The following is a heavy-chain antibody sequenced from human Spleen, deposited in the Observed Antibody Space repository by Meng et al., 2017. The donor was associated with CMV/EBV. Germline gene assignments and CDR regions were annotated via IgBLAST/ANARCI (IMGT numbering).Heavy chain of an antibody. Sequence: LKNYAMQLVRQAPGKGMEYGSNNWDNGDSKVYGDSVKGRFTISRDNSKNTLYLQMGSVRAEDMAIYYCARDRYCTSTNCQSTWFDPWGQGTLVTVSS. J-gene: IGHJ5*02. CDR2: NWDNGDSK. D-gene: IGHD2-2*01. CDR1: LKNYA. CDR3: ARDRYCTSTNCQSTWFDP. V-gene: IGHV3-64*02.